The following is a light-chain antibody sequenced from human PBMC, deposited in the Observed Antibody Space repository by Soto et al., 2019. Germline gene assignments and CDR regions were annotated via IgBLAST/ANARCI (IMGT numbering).Light chain of an antibody. CDR3: QVWDSSSDQEV. CDR2: DDS. J-gene: IGLJ2*01. CDR1: XIGSKS. Sequence: SYVLTQPPSVSVAPXQTAXXXCGGNXIGSKSVHWYQQKPGQAPVLVVYDDSDRPSGIPERFSGSNSGNTATLTISRVEAGDEADYYCQVWDSSSDQEVFGGGTKLTVL. V-gene: IGLV3-21*02.